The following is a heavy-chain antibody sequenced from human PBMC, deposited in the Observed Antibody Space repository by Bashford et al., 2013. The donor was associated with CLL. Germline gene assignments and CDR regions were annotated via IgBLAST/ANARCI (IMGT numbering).Heavy chain of an antibody. CDR2: ISSSSSYI. CDR3: ARGYYYDSSGYFPIDY. V-gene: IGHV3-21*01. Sequence: GSLRLSCAASGFTFSSYSMNWVRQAPGKGLEWVSSISSSSSYIYYADSVKGRFTISRDNAKNSLYLQMNSLRAEDTAVYYCARGYYYDSSGYFPIDYWGQGTLVTVSS. J-gene: IGHJ4*02. CDR1: GFTFSSYS. D-gene: IGHD3-22*01.